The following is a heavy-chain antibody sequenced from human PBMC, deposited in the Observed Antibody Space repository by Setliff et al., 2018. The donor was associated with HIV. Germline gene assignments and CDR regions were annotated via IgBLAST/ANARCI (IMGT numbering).Heavy chain of an antibody. CDR1: GYNFPGYW. D-gene: IGHD3-16*02. CDR3: ARHRIVKAYYYYMDV. CDR2: IFPADSDV. J-gene: IGHJ6*03. Sequence: GESLKISCKGSGYNFPGYWIGWVRQMPGTGLEWIGMIFPADSDVRYSPSFQGQVTISADKSIGTAYLQWNSLKASDTAIYYCARHRIVKAYYYYMDVWGKGTTVTVSS. V-gene: IGHV5-51*01.